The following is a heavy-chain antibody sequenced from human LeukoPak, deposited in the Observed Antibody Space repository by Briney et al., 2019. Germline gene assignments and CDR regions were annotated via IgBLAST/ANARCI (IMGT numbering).Heavy chain of an antibody. CDR1: GGFFSGYY. CDR3: ARARYYDSSGYQKGAFDI. J-gene: IGHJ3*02. CDR2: INHSGST. Sequence: SETLSLTCAVYGGFFSGYYWSWIRQPPGKGLEWIGEINHSGSTNYNPSLKSRVTISVDTSKNQFSLKLSSVTAADTAVYYCARARYYDSSGYQKGAFDIWGQGTMVTVSS. V-gene: IGHV4-34*01. D-gene: IGHD3-22*01.